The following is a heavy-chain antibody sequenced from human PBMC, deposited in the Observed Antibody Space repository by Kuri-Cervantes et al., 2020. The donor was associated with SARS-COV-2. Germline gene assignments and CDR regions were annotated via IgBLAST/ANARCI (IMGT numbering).Heavy chain of an antibody. J-gene: IGHJ4*02. D-gene: IGHD4-17*01. V-gene: IGHV5-10-1*01. Sequence: GGSLRLSCKGSGYSFTSYWISWVRQMPGKGLEWMGRIGPSDSYTNYSPSFQGHVTISADKSISTAYLQWSSLKASDTAMYYCARRSDYGVSFDYWGQGTLVTVSS. CDR3: ARRSDYGVSFDY. CDR1: GYSFTSYW. CDR2: IGPSDSYT.